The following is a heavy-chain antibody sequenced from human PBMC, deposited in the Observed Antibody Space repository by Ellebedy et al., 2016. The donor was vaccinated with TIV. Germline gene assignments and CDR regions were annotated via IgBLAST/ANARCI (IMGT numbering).Heavy chain of an antibody. CDR1: GGSFSGYY. V-gene: IGHV4-34*01. CDR2: INHSGST. Sequence: SETLSLXCAVYGGSFSGYYWSWIRQPPGKGLEWIGEINHSGSTNYNPSLKSRVTISVDTSKNQFSLKLSSVTAADTAVYYCARLPDDYGDLENFDYWGQGTLVTVSS. D-gene: IGHD4-17*01. J-gene: IGHJ4*02. CDR3: ARLPDDYGDLENFDY.